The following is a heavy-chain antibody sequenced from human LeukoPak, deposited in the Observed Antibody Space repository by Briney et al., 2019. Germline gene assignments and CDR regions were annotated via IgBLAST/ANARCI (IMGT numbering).Heavy chain of an antibody. CDR3: ARGYGDYDGPDY. CDR1: GGSISSYY. V-gene: IGHV4-59*01. Sequence: SETLSLTCTVSGGSISSYYWSWIRQPPGQGLEWIGYIYYSGSTNYNPSRKSRVTISVDTSKNQFSLKLSSVTAADTAVYSCARGYGDYDGPDYWGQGTLVTVSS. J-gene: IGHJ4*02. D-gene: IGHD4-17*01. CDR2: IYYSGST.